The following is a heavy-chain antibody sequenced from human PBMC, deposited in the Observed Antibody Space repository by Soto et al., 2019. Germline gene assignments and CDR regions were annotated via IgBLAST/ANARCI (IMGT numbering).Heavy chain of an antibody. Sequence: QVRLEQSGGEVKKPGASVRVSCKASGYTFINYYMFWVRQAPGQGLEWMGMIDPSGGSTTYAQKFQGRVTMTRDTSTSTVYMEMSSLRSEDTAVYYCARDVGLSRSWYLWFDPWGQGTLVTVSS. V-gene: IGHV1-46*01. D-gene: IGHD6-13*01. CDR2: IDPSGGST. CDR3: ARDVGLSRSWYLWFDP. CDR1: GYTFINYY. J-gene: IGHJ5*02.